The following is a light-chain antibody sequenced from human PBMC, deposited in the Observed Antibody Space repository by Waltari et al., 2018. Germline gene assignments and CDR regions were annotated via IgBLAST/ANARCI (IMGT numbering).Light chain of an antibody. CDR3: HAAADNNWF. V-gene: IGLV3-27*01. CDR1: VLAEQS. CDR2: KDT. Sequence: YDLAQPFSVSVSPGQTATITCSGDVLAEQSVRWFQQRPGQAPTLILYKDTKRPSGIPKRCAASSSGSTVTLTIRGALLEDEGDYHCHAAADNNWFFGGGTKLTVL. J-gene: IGLJ2*01.